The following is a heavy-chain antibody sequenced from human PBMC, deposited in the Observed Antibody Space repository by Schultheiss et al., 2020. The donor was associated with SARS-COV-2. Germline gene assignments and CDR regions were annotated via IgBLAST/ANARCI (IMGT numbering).Heavy chain of an antibody. Sequence: SETLSLTFTVSGGSISSYYWSWIRQPPGKGLEWIGYIYYSGSTNYNPSLKSRVTISVDTSKNQFSLKLSSVTAADTAVYYCARDGSGRDGYNYFDYWGQGTLVTVSS. D-gene: IGHD5-24*01. CDR3: ARDGSGRDGYNYFDY. J-gene: IGHJ4*02. V-gene: IGHV4-59*12. CDR1: GGSISSYY. CDR2: IYYSGST.